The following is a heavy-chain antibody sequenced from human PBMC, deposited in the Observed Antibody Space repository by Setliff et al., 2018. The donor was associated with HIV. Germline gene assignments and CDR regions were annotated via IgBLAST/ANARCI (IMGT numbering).Heavy chain of an antibody. V-gene: IGHV4-4*08. D-gene: IGHD2-2*01. J-gene: IGHJ4*01. CDR1: SGSMTGHY. CDR3: ARGLSSQTYWGTRPLGLDY. CDR2: LHSLGLSRVSDTP. Sequence: PSETLSLTCSVSSGSMTGHYWTWVRQPPGKGLEWIGYLHSLGLSRVSDTPNYSPSLKSRITISLDTSKRQFSLTMTSVTAADTAVYYCARGLSSQTYWGTRPLGLDYWGQGSPVTVSS.